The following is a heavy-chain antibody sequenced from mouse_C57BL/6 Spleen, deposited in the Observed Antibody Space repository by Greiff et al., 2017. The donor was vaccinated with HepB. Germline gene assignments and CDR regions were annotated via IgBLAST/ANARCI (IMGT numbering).Heavy chain of an antibody. V-gene: IGHV1-64*01. CDR1: GYTFTSYW. CDR3: ARVYDGYYGLYAMDY. D-gene: IGHD2-3*01. Sequence: QVQLQQPGAELVKPGASVKLSCKASGYTFTSYWMHWVKQRPGQGLEWIGMIHPNSGSTNYNEKFKSKATLTVDKSSSTAYMQLSSLTSEDSAVYYCARVYDGYYGLYAMDYWGQGTSVTVSS. CDR2: IHPNSGST. J-gene: IGHJ4*01.